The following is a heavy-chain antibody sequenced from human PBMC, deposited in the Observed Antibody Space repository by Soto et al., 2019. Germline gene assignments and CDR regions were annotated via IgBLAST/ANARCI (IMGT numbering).Heavy chain of an antibody. Sequence: GGSLRLSCAASGFAFSSYWMSWVRQAPGKGLEWVANIKQDGSEKYYVDSVKGRFTISRDNAKNSLYLQMNSLRAEDTAVYYCARERGAYYDFWNPNNWFDPWGQGTLVTVSS. CDR1: GFAFSSYW. CDR3: ARERGAYYDFWNPNNWFDP. CDR2: IKQDGSEK. V-gene: IGHV3-7*01. J-gene: IGHJ5*02. D-gene: IGHD3-3*01.